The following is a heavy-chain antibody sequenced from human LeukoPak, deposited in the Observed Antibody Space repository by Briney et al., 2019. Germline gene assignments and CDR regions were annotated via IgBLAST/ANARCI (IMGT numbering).Heavy chain of an antibody. CDR3: ARAGIAIAAAGYDF. J-gene: IGHJ4*02. CDR2: ISTSNGNT. Sequence: ASVKVSCKASGYTFTNYGVTWVRQAPGQGLEWMGWISTSNGNTNYGQKVQGRVAMTTDTSTSTAYMELRSLRSDDTAVYYCARAGIAIAAAGYDFWGQGTLVTVSS. V-gene: IGHV1-18*01. CDR1: GYTFTNYG. D-gene: IGHD6-13*01.